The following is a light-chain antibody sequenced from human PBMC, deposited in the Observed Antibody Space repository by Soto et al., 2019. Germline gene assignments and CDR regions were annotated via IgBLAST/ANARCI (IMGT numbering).Light chain of an antibody. CDR1: QTFSNSF. CDR2: GAS. V-gene: IGKV3-20*01. J-gene: IGKJ5*01. Sequence: EFVLTQSPGTLSLSPGERATLSCRASQTFSNSFLSWFQQIPGQAPRLLIYGASMRATGIPDRFSGSGSGTDFTLTISRLEPEDFAVYYCQQCGSSSTFGQGTRLESK. CDR3: QQCGSSST.